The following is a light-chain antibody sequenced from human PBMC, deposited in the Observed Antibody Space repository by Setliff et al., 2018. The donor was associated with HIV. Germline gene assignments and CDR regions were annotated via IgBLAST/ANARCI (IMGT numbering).Light chain of an antibody. CDR2: EVS. Sequence: QSALTQPASVSGSPGQSITISCTGTSSDVGGYNYVSWYQQHPGKAPKLMIYEVSNRPSGVSNRFSGSKSGNPASLTISGLPAEDEADYYCSSYTSSSTLYVFGTGTKVTVL. J-gene: IGLJ1*01. V-gene: IGLV2-14*01. CDR3: SSYTSSSTLYV. CDR1: SSDVGGYNY.